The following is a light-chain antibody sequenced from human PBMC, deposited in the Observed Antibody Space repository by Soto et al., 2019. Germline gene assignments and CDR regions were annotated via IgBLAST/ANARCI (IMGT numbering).Light chain of an antibody. CDR2: SNN. V-gene: IGLV1-44*01. CDR3: AAWDDSLNAL. J-gene: IGLJ2*01. Sequence: QAVVTQPPSASGTPGQRVTISCSGSSSNIGSNTVNWYQQLPGTAPKLLIYSNNQQPSGVPDRFSGSKSGTSASLAISGLQSEDEADYYCAAWDDSLNALFGGGTKLTVL. CDR1: SSNIGSNT.